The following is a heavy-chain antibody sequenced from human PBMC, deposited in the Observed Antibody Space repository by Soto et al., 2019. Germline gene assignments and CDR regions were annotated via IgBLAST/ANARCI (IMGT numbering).Heavy chain of an antibody. Sequence: QVQLQESGPGLVKPSETLSLICTVSGGSISNYFWDWIRQPAGKGLEWIGLIFSSGSTNYNASLKSRVTMSVDTSKNQVSLNLTSMTAADTAVYYCASNVASPRVSGSWGAFDIWGQGTMVTVTS. CDR1: GGSISNYF. CDR3: ASNVASPRVSGSWGAFDI. D-gene: IGHD1-26*01. V-gene: IGHV4-4*07. CDR2: IFSSGST. J-gene: IGHJ3*02.